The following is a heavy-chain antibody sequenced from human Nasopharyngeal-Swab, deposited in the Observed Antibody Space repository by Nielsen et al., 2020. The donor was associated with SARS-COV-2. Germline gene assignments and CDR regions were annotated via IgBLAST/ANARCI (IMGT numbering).Heavy chain of an antibody. Sequence: GGSLRLSCAASGFTFNNYNFNWVRQAPGKGLEWVSSISSSSSYIYYADSVKGRFTISRDNAKNSLYLQMNSLRAEDTAVYYCARDGLDYDFWSAYCMDVWSQGTTVTVSS. D-gene: IGHD3-3*01. V-gene: IGHV3-21*01. CDR1: GFTFNNYN. CDR3: ARDGLDYDFWSAYCMDV. J-gene: IGHJ6*02. CDR2: ISSSSSYI.